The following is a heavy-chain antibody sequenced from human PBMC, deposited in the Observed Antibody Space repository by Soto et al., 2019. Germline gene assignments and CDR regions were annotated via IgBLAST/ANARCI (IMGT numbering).Heavy chain of an antibody. Sequence: ASVKVSCKASGYTFTSYGISWVRQAPGQGLEWMGWISAYNGNTNYAQKLQGRVTMTTDTSTSTAYMELRSLRSDDTAVYYCARVDCSGGSCYSLFAFDIWGQGTMVTVSS. V-gene: IGHV1-18*01. CDR1: GYTFTSYG. CDR2: ISAYNGNT. CDR3: ARVDCSGGSCYSLFAFDI. D-gene: IGHD2-15*01. J-gene: IGHJ3*02.